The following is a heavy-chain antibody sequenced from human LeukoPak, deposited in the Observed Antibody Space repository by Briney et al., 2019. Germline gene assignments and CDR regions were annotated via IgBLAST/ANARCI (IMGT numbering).Heavy chain of an antibody. CDR3: ARGRAAAGTAQYYYYMDV. D-gene: IGHD6-13*01. CDR2: INHSGST. J-gene: IGHJ6*03. CDR1: GGSFSGYY. Sequence: KPSETLSLTCAVYGGSFSGYYWSWIRQPPGKGPEWIGEINHSGSTNYNPSLKSRVTISVDTSENQFSLKLSSVTAADTAVYYCARGRAAAGTAQYYYYMDVWGKGTTVTVSS. V-gene: IGHV4-34*01.